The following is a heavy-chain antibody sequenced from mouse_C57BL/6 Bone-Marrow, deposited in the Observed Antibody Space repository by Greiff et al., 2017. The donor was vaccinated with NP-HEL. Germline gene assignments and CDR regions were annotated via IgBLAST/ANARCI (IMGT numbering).Heavy chain of an antibody. D-gene: IGHD2-4*01. V-gene: IGHV5-6*01. J-gene: IGHJ2*01. Sequence: EVQLQQSGGDLVKPGGSLKLSCAASGFTFSSYGMSWVRQTPDKRLEWVATISSGGSYTYYPDSVKGRFTISRDNAKNTLYLQMSSLKSEDTAMYYCARQPIYYDSFDYWGQGTTLTVSS. CDR3: ARQPIYYDSFDY. CDR2: ISSGGSYT. CDR1: GFTFSSYG.